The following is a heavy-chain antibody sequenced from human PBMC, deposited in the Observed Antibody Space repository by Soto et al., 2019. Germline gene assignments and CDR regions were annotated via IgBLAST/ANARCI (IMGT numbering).Heavy chain of an antibody. Sequence: GEALKISGKGSGYSFTSYWIAWVRQMPGKGLEWMGIIYPDDSDTRYSPSFQGQVTISADKSISTAYLQWSSLKASDTAMYYCARPIAVAGQYGMDVWGQGTTVTVSS. J-gene: IGHJ6*02. CDR2: IYPDDSDT. CDR3: ARPIAVAGQYGMDV. V-gene: IGHV5-51*01. D-gene: IGHD6-19*01. CDR1: GYSFTSYW.